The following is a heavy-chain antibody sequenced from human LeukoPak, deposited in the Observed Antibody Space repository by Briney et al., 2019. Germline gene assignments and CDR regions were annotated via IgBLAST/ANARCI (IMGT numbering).Heavy chain of an antibody. D-gene: IGHD3-3*01. CDR3: AKDDYDFWSGYFLY. CDR1: GDSISSNY. J-gene: IGHJ4*02. V-gene: IGHV4-4*07. Sequence: SETLSLICTVSGDSISSNYWNWIRQAAGKGLEWIGRVYVSGSTKYNPSLKSRVSMSVDTSKNQFSLKLSSVTAADTAVYYCAKDDYDFWSGYFLYWGQGTLVTVSS. CDR2: VYVSGST.